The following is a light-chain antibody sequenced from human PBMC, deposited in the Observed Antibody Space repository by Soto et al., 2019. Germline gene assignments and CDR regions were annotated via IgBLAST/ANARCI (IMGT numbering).Light chain of an antibody. CDR2: GAS. J-gene: IGKJ1*01. CDR1: QGIGST. Sequence: EIVMTQSPDTLSVSPGERATLSCRASQGIGSTLAWYQHKPGQAPRLLIYGASIRATGIPHRFSGSGSGTDFTLTISRLEPEDFAVYYCQQYGISPRTFGQGTKVDI. V-gene: IGKV3-20*01. CDR3: QQYGISPRT.